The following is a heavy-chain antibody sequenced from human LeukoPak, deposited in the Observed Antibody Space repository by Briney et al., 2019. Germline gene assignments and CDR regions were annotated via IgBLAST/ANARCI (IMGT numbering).Heavy chain of an antibody. Sequence: GGSLRLSCAASGFAVSSNYMSWVRQAPGKGLEWVSVIHSGGSTYYADSVKGRFTISRDDSKNTLYLQMNSLRDEDTAVYHSARDPGYGSVLSFDPWGQGTSVTVSS. J-gene: IGHJ5*02. CDR2: IHSGGST. D-gene: IGHD3-10*01. CDR1: GFAVSSNY. CDR3: ARDPGYGSVLSFDP. V-gene: IGHV3-66*01.